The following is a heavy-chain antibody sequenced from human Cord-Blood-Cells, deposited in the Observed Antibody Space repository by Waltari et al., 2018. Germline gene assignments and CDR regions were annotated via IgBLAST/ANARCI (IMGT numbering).Heavy chain of an antibody. J-gene: IGHJ6*02. CDR2: INPNSGGT. D-gene: IGHD6-6*01. CDR1: GYTFTGYY. Sequence: QVQLVQSGAEVKKPGASVKVSCKASGYTFTGYYMHWVRQAPGRGLEWMGWINPNSGGTNYAQKFQGWVTMTRDTSISTAYMELSRLRSDDTAVYYCARSREGYSSSDYYYYYGMDVWGQGTTVTVSS. CDR3: ARSREGYSSSDYYYYYGMDV. V-gene: IGHV1-2*04.